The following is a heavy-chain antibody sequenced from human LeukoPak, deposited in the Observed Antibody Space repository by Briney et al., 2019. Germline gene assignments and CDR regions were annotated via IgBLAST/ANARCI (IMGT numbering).Heavy chain of an antibody. J-gene: IGHJ3*02. CDR2: INPSGGST. Sequence: ASVKVSCKASGYTFTSYYMHWVRQAPGQGLEWMGIINPSGGSTSYAQKLQGRVTMTRDMSTSTVYMELSSLRSEDTAVYYCARALTGHDAFDIWGQGTMVTVSS. CDR3: ARALTGHDAFDI. D-gene: IGHD1-14*01. V-gene: IGHV1-46*01. CDR1: GYTFTSYY.